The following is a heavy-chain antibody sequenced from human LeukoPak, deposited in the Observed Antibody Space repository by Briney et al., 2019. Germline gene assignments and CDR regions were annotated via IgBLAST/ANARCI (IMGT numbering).Heavy chain of an antibody. J-gene: IGHJ4*02. D-gene: IGHD3-16*02. V-gene: IGHV4-38-2*01. Sequence: PSVTLSLTCAVSGYSISSGHYWGWIRQPPGKGLEWIGTIYYSGSTYYNPSLKSRVTISVYTSKNQFSLKLSSVTAADTAVYYCARRPLHLGELSSYYFDYWGQGTLVTVSS. CDR1: GYSISSGHY. CDR3: ARRPLHLGELSSYYFDY. CDR2: IYYSGST.